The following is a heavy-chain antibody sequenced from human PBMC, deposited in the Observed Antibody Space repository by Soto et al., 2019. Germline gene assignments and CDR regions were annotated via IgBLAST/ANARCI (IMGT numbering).Heavy chain of an antibody. CDR2: IRSKANSYAT. V-gene: IGHV3-73*01. D-gene: IGHD6-19*01. Sequence: PGGSLRLSCAASGCTFSSYGMSWVRQASGKGLEWVGRIRSKANSYATAYAASVKGRFTISRDDSKNTAYLQMNSLKTEDTAVYYCTRQSGYSSGWSVDYWGQGTLVTVSS. CDR1: GCTFSSYG. CDR3: TRQSGYSSGWSVDY. J-gene: IGHJ4*02.